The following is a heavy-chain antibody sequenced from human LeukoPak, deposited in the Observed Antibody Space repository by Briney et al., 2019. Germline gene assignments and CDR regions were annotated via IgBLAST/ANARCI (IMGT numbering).Heavy chain of an antibody. V-gene: IGHV3-23*01. J-gene: IGHJ4*02. D-gene: IGHD1-26*01. CDR1: GFTFSSYA. Sequence: GGSLRLSCAASGFTFSSYAMSWVRQAPGKGLEWVSAISGSGGSTYYADSVKGRFTISRDNSKNTLYLQMSSLRAEDTAVYYCAKDASPYSGSYYGYWGQGTLVTVSS. CDR2: ISGSGGST. CDR3: AKDASPYSGSYYGY.